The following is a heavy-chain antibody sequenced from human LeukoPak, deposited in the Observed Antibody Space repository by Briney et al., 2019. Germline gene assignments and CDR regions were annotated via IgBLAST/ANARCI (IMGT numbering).Heavy chain of an antibody. Sequence: GGSLRLSCAASGFTFSNAWMSWVRQAPGKGLEWVAIIWYDGSNKYYADSVKGRFTISRDNSKNTLYLQMNSLRAEDTAVYYCARVPTGTINYFDYWGQGTLVTVSS. CDR3: ARVPTGTINYFDY. V-gene: IGHV3-33*08. J-gene: IGHJ4*02. CDR1: GFTFSNAW. CDR2: IWYDGSNK.